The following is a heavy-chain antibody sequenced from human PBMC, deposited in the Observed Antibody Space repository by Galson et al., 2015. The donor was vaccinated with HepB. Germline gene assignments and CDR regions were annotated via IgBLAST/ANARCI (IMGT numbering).Heavy chain of an antibody. CDR1: GFTFSSYT. Sequence: SPRLSCAASGFTFSSYTMNWVRQAPGKGLEWVSSISGSYTIYYADSVKGRFTISRDNAKNSLYLQMNSLRDEDTAVYYCARRSSGNSFDYWGRGTLVTVSS. CDR2: ISGSYTI. CDR3: ARRSSGNSFDY. D-gene: IGHD1-26*01. V-gene: IGHV3-48*02. J-gene: IGHJ4*02.